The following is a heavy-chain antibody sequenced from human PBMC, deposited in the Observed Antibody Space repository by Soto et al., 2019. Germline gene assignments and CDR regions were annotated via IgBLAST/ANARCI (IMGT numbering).Heavy chain of an antibody. J-gene: IGHJ6*02. CDR2: INRSGST. V-gene: IGHV4-34*01. Sequence: PSETLSLTCAVYGGSFSNYYWSWIRQPPGKGLEWIGEINRSGSTNYNPSLKSRVTISVDTSENQFSLKLTSVTAADTAVYYCARRGPGYCSSTSCHYSYYGMDVWGQGTTVTVSS. CDR3: ARRGPGYCSSTSCHYSYYGMDV. CDR1: GGSFSNYY. D-gene: IGHD2-2*03.